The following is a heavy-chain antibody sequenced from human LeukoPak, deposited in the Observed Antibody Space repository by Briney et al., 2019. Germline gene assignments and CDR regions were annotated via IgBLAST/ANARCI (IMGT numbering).Heavy chain of an antibody. Sequence: GGSLRLSCAASRFTFSSYAMSWVRQVPGKGLEWVSTISGRGDSTYYADSVKGRFTISRDNSRNTLYLQMNTLRAEDTAVYYCAKAIAAPVWYFDLWGRGTLVTVSS. D-gene: IGHD6-13*01. CDR2: ISGRGDST. CDR3: AKAIAAPVWYFDL. J-gene: IGHJ2*01. CDR1: RFTFSSYA. V-gene: IGHV3-23*01.